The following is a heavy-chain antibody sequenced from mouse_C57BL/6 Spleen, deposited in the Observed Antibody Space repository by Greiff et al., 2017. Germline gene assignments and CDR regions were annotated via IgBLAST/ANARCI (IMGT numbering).Heavy chain of an antibody. D-gene: IGHD1-1*02. V-gene: IGHV5-4*03. CDR2: ISDGGSYT. CDR1: GFTFSSYA. CDR3: ARDGGSGAMDY. Sequence: EVKVVESGGGLVKPGGSLKLSCAASGFTFSSYAMSWVRQTPEKRLEWVATISDGGSYTYYPDNVKGRFTISRDNAKNNLYLQMGNLKSEDTAMYYWARDGGSGAMDYWGQGTSGTVSS. J-gene: IGHJ4*01.